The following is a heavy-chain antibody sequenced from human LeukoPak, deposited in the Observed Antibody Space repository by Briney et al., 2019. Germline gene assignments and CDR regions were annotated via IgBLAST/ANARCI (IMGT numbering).Heavy chain of an antibody. CDR1: GYTFTDYY. V-gene: IGHV1-2*02. CDR3: AREYYDSSAYNQEAIDY. D-gene: IGHD3-22*01. Sequence: GASVKVSCKASGYTFTDYYMHWVRQAPGQGLEWLGWISPNSGGTNYAQKFQGRVTMTRDTSISTAYMELSRLRSDDTAVYYCAREYYDSSAYNQEAIDYWGQGTLVTVSS. CDR2: ISPNSGGT. J-gene: IGHJ4*02.